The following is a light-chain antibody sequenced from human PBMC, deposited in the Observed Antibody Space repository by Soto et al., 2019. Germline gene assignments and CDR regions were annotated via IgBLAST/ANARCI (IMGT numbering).Light chain of an antibody. CDR1: QDIGKR. CDR3: QQYDTLLT. CDR2: DAS. Sequence: DIRMTQSPSSLSASVGDRVTITCQASQDIGKRLTWYQHKPGKAPKVLIYDASYLETGVPSRFSVRRSGTDFTFTISSLQPEDFATYYCQQYDTLLTLGGGTKVE. V-gene: IGKV1-33*01. J-gene: IGKJ4*01.